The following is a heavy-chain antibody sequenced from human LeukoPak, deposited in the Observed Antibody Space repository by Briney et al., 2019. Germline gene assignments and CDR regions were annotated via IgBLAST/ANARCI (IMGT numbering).Heavy chain of an antibody. D-gene: IGHD3-22*01. CDR1: GGSISSYY. J-gene: IGHJ4*02. V-gene: IGHV4-59*12. CDR3: AREEGYDSSGYFATDY. CDR2: IYYSGST. Sequence: SETLSLTCTVSGGSISSYYWSWIRQPPGKGLEWIGYIYYSGSTNYNPSLKSRVTISVDTSKNQFSLKLSSVTAADTAVYYCAREEGYDSSGYFATDYWGQGTLVTVSS.